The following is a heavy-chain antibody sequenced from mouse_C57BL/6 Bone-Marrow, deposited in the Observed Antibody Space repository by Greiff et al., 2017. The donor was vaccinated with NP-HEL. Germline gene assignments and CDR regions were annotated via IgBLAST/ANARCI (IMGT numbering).Heavy chain of an antibody. V-gene: IGHV1-61*01. CDR1: GYTFTSYW. D-gene: IGHD2-12*01. J-gene: IGHJ2*01. CDR3: ARLRFYFDY. CDR2: IYPSDSET. Sequence: QVQLQQPGAELVRPGSSVKLSCKASGYTFTSYWMDWVKQRPGQGLEWIGNIYPSDSETHYNQKFKDKATLTVDKSSSTAYMQLSSLTSEDSAVYYCARLRFYFDYWGQGTTLTVSS.